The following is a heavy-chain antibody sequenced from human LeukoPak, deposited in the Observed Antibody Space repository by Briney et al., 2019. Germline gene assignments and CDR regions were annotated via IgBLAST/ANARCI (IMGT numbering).Heavy chain of an antibody. CDR2: IYYSGST. J-gene: IGHJ4*02. V-gene: IGHV4-39*01. D-gene: IGHD3-22*01. Sequence: PSETLPLTCTVSGGSISSSSYYWGWIRQPPGKGLEWIGSIYYSGSTYYNPSLKSRVTISVDTSKNQFSLKLSSVTAADTAVYYCARGNYDSSGYLDYWGQGTLVTVSS. CDR3: ARGNYDSSGYLDY. CDR1: GGSISSSSYY.